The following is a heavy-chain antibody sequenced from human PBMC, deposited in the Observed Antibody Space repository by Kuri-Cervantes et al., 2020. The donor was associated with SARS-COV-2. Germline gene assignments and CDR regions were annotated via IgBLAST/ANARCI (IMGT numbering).Heavy chain of an antibody. CDR3: TTGGYYDSSGYEYFQH. CDR1: GYTFTSYD. Sequence: ASAKVSCKASGYTFTSYDINWVRQATGQGLEWMGWMNPNSGNTGYAQKFQGRVTMTRNTSISTAYMELSSLRSEDTAVYYCTTGGYYDSSGYEYFQHWGQGTLVTVSS. J-gene: IGHJ1*01. V-gene: IGHV1-8*01. D-gene: IGHD3-22*01. CDR2: MNPNSGNT.